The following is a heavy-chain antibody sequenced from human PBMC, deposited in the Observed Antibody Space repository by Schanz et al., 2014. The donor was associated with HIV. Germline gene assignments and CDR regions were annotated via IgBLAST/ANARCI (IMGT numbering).Heavy chain of an antibody. CDR1: GYTFTSYS. CDR2: TIPVFGTT. J-gene: IGHJ4*02. Sequence: QVQLVQSGAEVKKPGASVKVSCKASGYTFTSYSISWVRQAPGQGLEWMGGTIPVFGTTNYAQKFQGRVTITADEATSTAYMELSSLRLEDTAVYYCAREGGNLVEGGYFFDYWGQGTLVTVSS. V-gene: IGHV1-69*13. CDR3: AREGGNLVEGGYFFDY. D-gene: IGHD2-15*01.